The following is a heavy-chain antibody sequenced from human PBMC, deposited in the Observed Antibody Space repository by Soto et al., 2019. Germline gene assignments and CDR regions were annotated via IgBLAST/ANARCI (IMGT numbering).Heavy chain of an antibody. Sequence: GGSLRLSCAASGFTVNPNYMSWVRQAPGKGLEWISYVSTRGSTVNYADSVEGRFTIFRDNAENSLYLQMNSLRPEETAIYYCAREGGFWSGSYPPSQYYYMDVWGKGTTVTVSS. CDR3: AREGGFWSGSYPPSQYYYMDV. CDR1: GFTVNPNY. D-gene: IGHD3-3*01. V-gene: IGHV3-11*01. J-gene: IGHJ6*03. CDR2: VSTRGSTV.